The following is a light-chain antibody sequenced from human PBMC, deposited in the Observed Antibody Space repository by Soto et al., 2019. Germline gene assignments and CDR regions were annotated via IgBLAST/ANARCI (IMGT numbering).Light chain of an antibody. J-gene: IGKJ5*01. CDR2: DAS. CDR1: QSVSSSY. V-gene: IGKV3D-20*02. Sequence: ESVLTPSPGTLSLSPGERATLSCRASQSVSSSYLAWYQQKPGQAPRLLIYDASNRATGIPARFSGSGSETDFTLTISRLEPEDFAVYYCQQRSNWPHSITVGQGTRLEIK. CDR3: QQRSNWPHSIT.